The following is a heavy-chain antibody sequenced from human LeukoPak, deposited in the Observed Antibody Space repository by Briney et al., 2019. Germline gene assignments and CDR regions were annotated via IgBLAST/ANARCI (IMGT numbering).Heavy chain of an antibody. Sequence: GRSLRLSCAASGFTFSSYAMHWVRQAPGKGLEWVAVISYDGSDKYYADSVKGRFTISRDNSMNTLYLEMNSLRAEDTAVYYCAREGIAVAGIDYWGQGTLVTVSS. CDR2: ISYDGSDK. CDR3: AREGIAVAGIDY. CDR1: GFTFSSYA. D-gene: IGHD6-19*01. V-gene: IGHV3-30*04. J-gene: IGHJ4*02.